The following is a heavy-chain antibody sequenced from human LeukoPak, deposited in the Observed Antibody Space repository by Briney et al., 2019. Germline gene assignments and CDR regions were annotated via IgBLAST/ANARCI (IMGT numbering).Heavy chain of an antibody. Sequence: ASVKVSCKASGGTFSSYAISWVRQAPGQGLEWMGGIIPIFGTANYAQKFQGRVTITADESTSTAYMELSSLRSEDTAVYYCARAGWWWYVDFDYWGQGTLVTVSS. J-gene: IGHJ4*02. D-gene: IGHD2-15*01. V-gene: IGHV1-69*01. CDR1: GGTFSSYA. CDR3: ARAGWWWYVDFDY. CDR2: IIPIFGTA.